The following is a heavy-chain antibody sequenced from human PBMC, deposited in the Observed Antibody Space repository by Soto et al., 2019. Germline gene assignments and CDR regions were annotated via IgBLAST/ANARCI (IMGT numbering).Heavy chain of an antibody. CDR1: GYTFTSYY. Sequence: QVQLVQSGAEVKKPGASVNVSCKASGYTFTSYYMHWVRQEPGQGLEWMGIINSSGGSTTYAQKFQGRVTVTRDTSTSTVYMELSNLRSDDTAIYYCARVALSGGGWLDPWGQGTLVTVSS. CDR3: ARVALSGGGWLDP. J-gene: IGHJ5*02. D-gene: IGHD1-26*01. V-gene: IGHV1-46*01. CDR2: INSSGGST.